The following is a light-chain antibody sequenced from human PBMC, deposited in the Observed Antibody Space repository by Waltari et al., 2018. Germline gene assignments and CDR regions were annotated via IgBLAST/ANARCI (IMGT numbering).Light chain of an antibody. Sequence: DVQMTQSPSTLSASVGDRVTITCRASESVSSWLAWYQQKPGKAPKLLIYEVSSLGSGVPSRFSGSGSGTYFTLTISSLQPDDFATYYCQEYSGYSSWAFGQGTKVEIK. CDR2: EVS. J-gene: IGKJ1*01. CDR3: QEYSGYSSWA. V-gene: IGKV1-5*03. CDR1: ESVSSW.